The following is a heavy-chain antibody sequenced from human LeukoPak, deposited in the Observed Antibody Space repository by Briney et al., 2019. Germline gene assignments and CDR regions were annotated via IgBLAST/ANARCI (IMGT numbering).Heavy chain of an antibody. Sequence: SETLFLTSTVPGGSNSSGAYYWSWIRPPPGKDLERIAYIYYSGSTYYNPSLKSRVTISVETSKNQFSLKLSSVTAADTAVYYCARGGAYYYDSSGDAFDIWGQGTMVTVSS. CDR1: GGSNSSGAYY. CDR3: ARGGAYYYDSSGDAFDI. J-gene: IGHJ3*02. V-gene: IGHV4-30-4*08. D-gene: IGHD3-22*01. CDR2: IYYSGST.